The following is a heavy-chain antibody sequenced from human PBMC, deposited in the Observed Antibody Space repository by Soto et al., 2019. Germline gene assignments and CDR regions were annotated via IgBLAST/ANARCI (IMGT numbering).Heavy chain of an antibody. V-gene: IGHV4-61*01. CDR2: IYYSGST. CDR1: GGSVSSGSYY. D-gene: IGHD5-12*01. CDR3: ARASRDGYNYGDYYYYYGMDV. Sequence: SETLSLTCTVSGGSVSSGSYYWSWIRQPPGKGLEWIGYIYYSGSTNYNPSLKSRVTISVDTSKNQFSLKLSSVTAEDTAVYYCARASRDGYNYGDYYYYYGMDVWGQGTTVTVSS. J-gene: IGHJ6*02.